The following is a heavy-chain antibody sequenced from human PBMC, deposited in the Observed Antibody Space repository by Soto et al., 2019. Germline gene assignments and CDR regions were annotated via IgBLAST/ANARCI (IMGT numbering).Heavy chain of an antibody. D-gene: IGHD3-22*01. Sequence: GGSLRLSCSASGFTFSSYAMHWVRQAPGKGLEYVSSISTNGGSTHYADSVKGRFTISRDNSKNTQYLQMSSLRADDTAVYYCVKGEYYYDSSGYYPFDYWGQRTLDTVSS. V-gene: IGHV3-64D*06. CDR3: VKGEYYYDSSGYYPFDY. CDR1: GFTFSSYA. CDR2: ISTNGGST. J-gene: IGHJ4*02.